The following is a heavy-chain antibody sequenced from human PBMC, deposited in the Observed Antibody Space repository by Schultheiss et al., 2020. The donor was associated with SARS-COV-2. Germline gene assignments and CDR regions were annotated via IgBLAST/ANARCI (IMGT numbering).Heavy chain of an antibody. J-gene: IGHJ6*02. CDR1: GGSISSSNW. V-gene: IGHV4-4*02. D-gene: IGHD6-6*01. Sequence: SQTLSLTCAVSGGSISSSNWWSWIRQPPGKGLEWIGEINHSGSTNYNPSLKSRVTISVDTSKNQFSLKLSSVTAADTAVYYCARGPDYSSSSDYYYYGMDVWGQGTTVTVSS. CDR2: INHSGST. CDR3: ARGPDYSSSSDYYYYGMDV.